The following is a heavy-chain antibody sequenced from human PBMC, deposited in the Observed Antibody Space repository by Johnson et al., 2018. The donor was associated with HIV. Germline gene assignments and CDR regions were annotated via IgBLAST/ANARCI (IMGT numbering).Heavy chain of an antibody. CDR1: GFTFSSYD. V-gene: IGHV3-13*01. J-gene: IGHJ3*02. CDR2: IGTAGDT. D-gene: IGHD2-15*01. Sequence: EVQLLESGGGLVQPGGSLRLSCAASGFTFSSYDMHWVRQATGKGLEWVSAIGTAGDTYYPGSVKGRFTISRENAKNSLYLQMNSLRAGDTAVYYCARAGYCSGGSCYAGVDAFDIWGQGTMVTVSS. CDR3: ARAGYCSGGSCYAGVDAFDI.